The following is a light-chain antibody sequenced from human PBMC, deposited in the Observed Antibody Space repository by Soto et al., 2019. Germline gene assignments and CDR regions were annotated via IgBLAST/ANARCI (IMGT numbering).Light chain of an antibody. V-gene: IGKV3D-20*01. CDR3: QQYGSSPYT. Sequence: EIVMTQSPATLSVSPGERASLSCRASQSVGSNLAWCQQTAGLAPRLLIYDASSRATGIPDRFSGSGSGTDFTLTISRLEPEDFAVYYCQQYGSSPYTFGQGTKLEIK. CDR2: DAS. CDR1: QSVGSN. J-gene: IGKJ2*01.